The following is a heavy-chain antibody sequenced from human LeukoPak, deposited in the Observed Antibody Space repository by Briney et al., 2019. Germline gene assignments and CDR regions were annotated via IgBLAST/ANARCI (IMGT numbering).Heavy chain of an antibody. J-gene: IGHJ5*02. CDR2: INHSGST. D-gene: IGHD3-10*01. V-gene: IGHV4-34*01. CDR1: GGSFSGYY. CDR3: ARGRPNYYGSGSLGFDP. Sequence: PSETLSLTCAVYGGSFSGYYWSWIRQPPGKGLEWIGEINHSGSTNYNPSLKSRVTISVDTSKNQFSLKLSSVTAADTAVYYCARGRPNYYGSGSLGFDPWGQGTLVTVSS.